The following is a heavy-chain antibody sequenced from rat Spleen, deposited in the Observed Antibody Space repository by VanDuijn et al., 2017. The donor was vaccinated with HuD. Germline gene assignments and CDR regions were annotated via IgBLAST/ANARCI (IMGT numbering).Heavy chain of an antibody. J-gene: IGHJ3*01. D-gene: IGHD1-4*01. CDR3: ASLYPGIFDY. V-gene: IGHV5-25*01. Sequence: EVQLMESGGGLVQPGRSMKLSCAALGFTFSNYYMAWVRQAPKKGLEWVASISSGGGGTYYRDSVKGRFTISRDNAKSTLYLQMNSLRSEDTATYYCASLYPGIFDYWGQGTLVTVSS. CDR1: GFTFSNYY. CDR2: ISSGGGGT.